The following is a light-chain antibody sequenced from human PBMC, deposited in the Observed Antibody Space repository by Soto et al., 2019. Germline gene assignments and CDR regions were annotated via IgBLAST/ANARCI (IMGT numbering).Light chain of an antibody. J-gene: IGLJ2*01. V-gene: IGLV2-23*01. Sequence: QSVLTQPASVYGSPGQSITISCTGTSSDVGSYNLVSWYQQHPGKAPKLMIYEGSKRPSGVSNRFSGSKSGNTASLTISGLQAEDEADYYCCSYAGSSTLVFGGGTKLTVL. CDR1: SSDVGSYNL. CDR2: EGS. CDR3: CSYAGSSTLV.